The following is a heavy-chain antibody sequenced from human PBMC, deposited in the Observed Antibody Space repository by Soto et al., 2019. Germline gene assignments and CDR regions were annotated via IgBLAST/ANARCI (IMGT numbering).Heavy chain of an antibody. Sequence: SETLSLTCTVSGGSISSGDHYWSWIRQPPGKGLEWIGYIYYSGSTDYNPSLKSRVTITVDRSKNQFSLNLSSVTAADTAIYYCARESGGYDSSTRYGLDVWGQGTTVTVSS. V-gene: IGHV4-30-4*01. D-gene: IGHD6-25*01. CDR2: IYYSGST. CDR1: GGSISSGDHY. CDR3: ARESGGYDSSTRYGLDV. J-gene: IGHJ6*02.